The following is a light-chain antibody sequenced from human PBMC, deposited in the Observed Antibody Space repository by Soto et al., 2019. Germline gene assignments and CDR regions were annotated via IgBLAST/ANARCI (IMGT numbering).Light chain of an antibody. CDR1: QSVTNSY. Sequence: ETVLTQSPGTLSLSPGERATLSCRASQSVTNSYLAWFQQKPGQAPRLLIYAASNRAAGIPDRFSGSGSGTDFTLTISRLEPEDFAVYYCQQYVSSPTFGQGTKVDIK. V-gene: IGKV3-20*01. CDR3: QQYVSSPT. J-gene: IGKJ1*01. CDR2: AAS.